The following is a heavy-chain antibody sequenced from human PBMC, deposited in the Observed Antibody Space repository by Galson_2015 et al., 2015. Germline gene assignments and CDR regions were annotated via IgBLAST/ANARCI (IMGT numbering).Heavy chain of an antibody. Sequence: SLRLSCAASGFTFSSYGMHWVRQAPGKGLEWVAVIWYDGSNKYYADSVKGRFTISRDNSKNTLYLQMNSLRAEDTAVYYCARDSSWQQLVDWFDPWGQGSMITVPS. CDR3: ARDSSWQQLVDWFDP. J-gene: IGHJ5*02. CDR1: GFTFSSYG. CDR2: IWYDGSNK. D-gene: IGHD6-13*01. V-gene: IGHV3-33*01.